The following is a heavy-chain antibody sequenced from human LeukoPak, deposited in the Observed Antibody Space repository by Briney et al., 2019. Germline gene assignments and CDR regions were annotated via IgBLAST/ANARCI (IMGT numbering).Heavy chain of an antibody. D-gene: IGHD3-10*01. CDR2: INPNSGGT. V-gene: IGHV1-2*02. J-gene: IGHJ4*02. Sequence: ASVKVSCRASGYTFTGYYMHWVRQAPGQGLEWMGWINPNSGGTNYAQKFQGRVTMTRDTSISTAYMELSRLRSDDTAVYYCARDGSGSGNRDLDYWGQGTLVTVSS. CDR1: GYTFTGYY. CDR3: ARDGSGSGNRDLDY.